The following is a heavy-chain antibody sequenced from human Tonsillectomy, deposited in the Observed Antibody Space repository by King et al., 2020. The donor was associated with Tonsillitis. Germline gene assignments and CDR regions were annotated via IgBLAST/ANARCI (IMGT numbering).Heavy chain of an antibody. CDR2: IFSNDEK. J-gene: IGHJ4*02. CDR1: GFSLSNARMG. V-gene: IGHV2-26*01. Sequence: VTLKESGPVLVKPTETLTLTCTVSGFSLSNARMGVSWIRQPPGKALEWLAHIFSNDEKSYSTSLKSRLTXSKDTSKSQXVLTMTNMDPVDTATYYCAXXVXPPARHYXXXXGYTNFDYWGQGXLVTVSS. D-gene: IGHD3-22*01. CDR3: AXXVXPPARHYXXXXGYTNFDY.